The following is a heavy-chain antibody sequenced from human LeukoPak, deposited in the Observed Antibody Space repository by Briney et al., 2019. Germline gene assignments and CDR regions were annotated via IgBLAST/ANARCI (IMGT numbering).Heavy chain of an antibody. J-gene: IGHJ4*02. CDR3: ARVGDEVAYTRGYLDH. V-gene: IGHV3-53*04. Sequence: PGGSLRLSCAASGFTVSSHAMSWVRQAPGKGLEWVSVIYMGGTTYYADSVKGRFTISRHSSKNTLYLQMNSLRAEDTAVYYCARVGDEVAYTRGYLDHWGQGTLVTVSS. CDR2: IYMGGTT. D-gene: IGHD5-12*01. CDR1: GFTVSSHA.